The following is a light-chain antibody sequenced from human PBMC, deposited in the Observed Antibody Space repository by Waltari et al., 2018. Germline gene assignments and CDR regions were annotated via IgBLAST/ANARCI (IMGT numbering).Light chain of an antibody. CDR1: QNILYSSDQKNY. CDR3: QQYYGIPFT. Sequence: DIVLTKSPDSLAVSLGERATINCKSTQNILYSSDQKNYLAWYQQKAGQPPKLLIYWASTRESGVPDRFSGSGSGTDFTLTISSLQAGDVAVYYCQQYYGIPFTFGPGTKVEIK. V-gene: IGKV4-1*01. CDR2: WAS. J-gene: IGKJ3*01.